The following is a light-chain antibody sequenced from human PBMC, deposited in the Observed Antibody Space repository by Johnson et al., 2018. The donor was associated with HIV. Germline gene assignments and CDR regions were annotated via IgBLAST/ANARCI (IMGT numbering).Light chain of an antibody. Sequence: QSILTQPPSVSAAPGQKVTISCSGNTSNIESNYVSWYQHLPGTAPKLLIYENNKRPSGIPDRFSGSKSGTSATLGITGLQTGAEAEYYCGTWDSSLSAYVFGTGTKVTVL. CDR2: ENN. CDR3: GTWDSSLSAYV. CDR1: TSNIESNY. V-gene: IGLV1-51*02. J-gene: IGLJ1*01.